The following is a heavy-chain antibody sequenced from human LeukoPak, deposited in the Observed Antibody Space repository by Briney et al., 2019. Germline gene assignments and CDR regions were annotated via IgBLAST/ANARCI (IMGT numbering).Heavy chain of an antibody. J-gene: IGHJ3*02. V-gene: IGHV3-21*01. CDR1: GFTFSSFT. D-gene: IGHD6-19*01. CDR3: AREMYAGWYCDFDI. Sequence: PGGSLSLSCTLSGFTFSSFTMKWVRQGPGKGLEWVASISNSGDYISYADSLKGRFTISRDNAKNSLFLKMSSLRAEDTAVYYCAREMYAGWYCDFDIWGQGTMVTVSS. CDR2: ISNSGDYI.